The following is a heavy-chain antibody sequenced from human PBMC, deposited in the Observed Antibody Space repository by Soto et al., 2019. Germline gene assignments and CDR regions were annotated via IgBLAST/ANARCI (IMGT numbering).Heavy chain of an antibody. CDR1: GFTFSSYG. J-gene: IGHJ4*02. CDR2: ISYDGSNK. Sequence: QVQLVESGGGVVQPGRSLRLSCAASGFTFSSYGMHWVRQAPGKGLEWVAVISYDGSNKYYADSVKGRFTISRDNSKNALYLQMNCLRAEDAAVYYCAKACGAILKISPADSWGQGPLVPFPS. V-gene: IGHV3-30*18. D-gene: IGHD2-2*01. CDR3: AKACGAILKISPADS.